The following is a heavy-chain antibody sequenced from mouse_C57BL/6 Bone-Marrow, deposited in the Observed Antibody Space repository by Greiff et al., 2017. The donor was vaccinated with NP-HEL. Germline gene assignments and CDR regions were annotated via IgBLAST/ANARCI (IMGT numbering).Heavy chain of an antibody. CDR3: ARRPSTVVDAMDY. V-gene: IGHV1-80*01. CDR2: IYPGDGDT. J-gene: IGHJ4*01. D-gene: IGHD1-1*01. Sequence: QVQLKESGAELVKPGASVKISCKASGYAFSSYWMNWVKQRPGKGLEWIGQIYPGDGDTNYNGKFKGKATLTADKSSSTAYMQLSSLTSEDSAVYFCARRPSTVVDAMDYWGQGTSVTVSS. CDR1: GYAFSSYW.